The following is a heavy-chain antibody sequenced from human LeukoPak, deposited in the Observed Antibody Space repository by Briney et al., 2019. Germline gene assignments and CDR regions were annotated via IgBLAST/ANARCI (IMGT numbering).Heavy chain of an antibody. J-gene: IGHJ6*02. D-gene: IGHD3-10*01. CDR1: GFTFSSYA. V-gene: IGHV3-30-3*01. Sequence: PGRSLRLSCAASGFTFSSYAMHWVRQAPGKGLEWVAVISYDGSNKYYADSVKGRLTISRDNSKSTLYLQMNSLRAEDTAVYYCARVLGLLWFGEGYGMDVWGQGTTVTVSS. CDR3: ARVLGLLWFGEGYGMDV. CDR2: ISYDGSNK.